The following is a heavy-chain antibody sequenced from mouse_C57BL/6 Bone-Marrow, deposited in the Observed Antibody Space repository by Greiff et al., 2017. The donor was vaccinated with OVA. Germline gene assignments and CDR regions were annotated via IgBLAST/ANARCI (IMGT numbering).Heavy chain of an antibody. CDR2: IDPEDGET. D-gene: IGHD1-1*01. CDR1: GFNIKDYY. V-gene: IGHV14-2*01. J-gene: IGHJ2*01. Sequence: DVKLVESGAELVKPGASVKLSCTASGFNIKDYYMHWVKQRTEQGLEWIGRIDPEDGETKYAPKFQGKATITADTSSNTAYLQLSSLTSEDTAVYYCARATTVVAPFDYWGQGTTLTVSS. CDR3: ARATTVVAPFDY.